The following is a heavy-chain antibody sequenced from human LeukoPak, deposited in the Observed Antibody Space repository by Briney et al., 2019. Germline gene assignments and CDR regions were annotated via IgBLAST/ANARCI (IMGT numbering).Heavy chain of an antibody. CDR1: GFTFSSYW. D-gene: IGHD3-16*01. CDR2: IKQDGSEK. V-gene: IGHV3-7*01. Sequence: GGSLRLSCAAPGFTFSSYWMSWVRQAPGKGLEWVANIKQDGSEKYYVDSVKGRFTISRDNAKNSLYLQMNSLRAEDTAVYYCAREKLYVGFDLWGRGTLVTVSS. J-gene: IGHJ2*01. CDR3: AREKLYVGFDL.